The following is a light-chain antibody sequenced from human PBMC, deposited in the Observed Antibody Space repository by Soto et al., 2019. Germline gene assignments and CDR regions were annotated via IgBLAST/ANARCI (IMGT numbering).Light chain of an antibody. CDR2: GVS. CDR1: SSDVGSYNY. CDR3: SSYTDSSTL. Sequence: QSALTQPASVSGSPGQSITISCTGTSSDVGSYNYVSWYQQHPGKAPKLMIYGVSDRPSGISSRFSGSKSGNTASLPISGLQTEDEADYYCSSYTDSSTLFGTGTKLTGL. J-gene: IGLJ1*01. V-gene: IGLV2-14*01.